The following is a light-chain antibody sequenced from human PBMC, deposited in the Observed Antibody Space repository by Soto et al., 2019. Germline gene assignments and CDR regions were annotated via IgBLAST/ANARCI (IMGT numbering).Light chain of an antibody. CDR3: QQHNNWPPYT. CDR1: QSVRSN. CDR2: CAS. Sequence: EIVMTQSPATLSLSPGERATLSCRASQSVRSNLSWYQQKPGQAPLLLIYCASTSATCIPSRFSGSGSVTEFTLTIISLLYADFAVYYCQQHNNWPPYTFGQGTKVDIK. V-gene: IGKV3-15*01. J-gene: IGKJ2*01.